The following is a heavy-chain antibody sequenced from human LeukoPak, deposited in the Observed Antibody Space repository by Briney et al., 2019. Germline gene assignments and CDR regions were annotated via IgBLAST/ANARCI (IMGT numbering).Heavy chain of an antibody. CDR1: GFTFSDYY. V-gene: IGHV3-11*04. CDR2: ISSSGSTI. D-gene: IGHD3-22*01. Sequence: PGGSLRLSCAASGFTFSDYYVSWIRQAPGKGLEWVSYISSSGSTIYDADSVKGRSTISRDNAKNSLYLQMNSLRAEATAVYYCARSPVSSGYYRYSSYMDVCGKGTTLTVSS. J-gene: IGHJ6*03. CDR3: ARSPVSSGYYRYSSYMDV.